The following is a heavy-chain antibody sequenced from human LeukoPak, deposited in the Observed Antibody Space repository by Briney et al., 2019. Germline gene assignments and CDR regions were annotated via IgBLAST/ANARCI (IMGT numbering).Heavy chain of an antibody. CDR1: GFTFDDYD. Sequence: GGSLRLSCAASGFTFDDYDMSWVRHAPGKGLEWVSGINWNGGSTGYADSVKGRFTISRDNAKSSLYLQMNSQRAEDTALYHCARDQGTYSSGSNWFDPWGQGTLVTVSS. CDR3: ARDQGTYSSGSNWFDP. D-gene: IGHD6-19*01. CDR2: INWNGGST. J-gene: IGHJ5*02. V-gene: IGHV3-20*01.